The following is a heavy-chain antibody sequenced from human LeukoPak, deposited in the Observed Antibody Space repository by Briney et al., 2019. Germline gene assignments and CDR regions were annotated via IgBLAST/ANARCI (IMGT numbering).Heavy chain of an antibody. CDR2: IYHSGST. J-gene: IGHJ4*02. CDR3: ASGAGTVGNFDY. D-gene: IGHD6-19*01. Sequence: SQTLSLTCAVSGGSISSGGYSWSWIRQPPGKGLEWIGYIYHSGSTYYNPSPKSRVTISVDRSKNQFSLKLSSVTAADTAVYYCASGAGTVGNFDYWGQGTLVTVSS. CDR1: GGSISSGGYS. V-gene: IGHV4-30-2*01.